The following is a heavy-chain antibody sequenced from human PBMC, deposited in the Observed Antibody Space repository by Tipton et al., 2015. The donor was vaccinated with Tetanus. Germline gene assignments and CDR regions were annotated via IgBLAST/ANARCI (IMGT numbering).Heavy chain of an antibody. CDR2: IYINGRN. J-gene: IGHJ5*02. CDR1: GDSISSNY. Sequence: TLSLTCTVSGDSISSNYWSWIRQPAGKGPEWIGRIYINGRNNYNPSLKSRVTMSIDTSKNQFSLNLRSVTAADTAVYYCARDRGFTTYNYFDPWGQGTLVTFSS. D-gene: IGHD3-22*01. CDR3: ARDRGFTTYNYFDP. V-gene: IGHV4-4*07.